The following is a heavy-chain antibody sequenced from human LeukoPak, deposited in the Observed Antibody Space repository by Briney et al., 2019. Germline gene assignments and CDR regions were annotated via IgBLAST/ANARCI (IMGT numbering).Heavy chain of an antibody. J-gene: IGHJ4*02. Sequence: GGSLRLSCAASGFTFSSYAMSWVSQAPGKGLEWVSAISGSGGSTYYADSVKGRFTISRDNSKNTLYLQTNSLRAEDTAVYYCAKGSSIRFLEWPSDYWGQGTLVTVSS. CDR1: GFTFSSYA. D-gene: IGHD3-3*01. CDR2: ISGSGGST. V-gene: IGHV3-23*01. CDR3: AKGSSIRFLEWPSDY.